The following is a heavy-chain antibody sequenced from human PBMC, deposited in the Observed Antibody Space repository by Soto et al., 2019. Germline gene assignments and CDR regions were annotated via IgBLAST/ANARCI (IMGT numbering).Heavy chain of an antibody. J-gene: IGHJ6*03. CDR2: INTRSSIT. Sequence: EVQLVESGGGLVQSGGSLRLSCAASGFTFRSYNINWVRQAPGKGLEWISYINTRSSITFHADSVKGRFTISTDNAKNSVYLQINILSAEDTAVYYCARVLQGGTRNSYYYYMDVWGMGTRVTVSS. V-gene: IGHV3-48*01. D-gene: IGHD1-26*01. CDR1: GFTFRSYN. CDR3: ARVLQGGTRNSYYYYMDV.